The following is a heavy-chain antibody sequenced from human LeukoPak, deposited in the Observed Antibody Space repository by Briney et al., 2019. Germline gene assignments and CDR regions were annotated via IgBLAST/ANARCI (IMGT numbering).Heavy chain of an antibody. D-gene: IGHD1-20*01. V-gene: IGHV3-7*01. CDR1: GFTFSSYW. J-gene: IGHJ4*02. CDR3: ARVGGITGTPFDY. Sequence: GGSLRLSCAASGFTFSSYWMSWVRQAPGKGLEWVANIKQDGSEKYYVDSVKGRFTITRDNAKNSLYLQMNSLRAEDTAVYYCARVGGITGTPFDYWGQGTLVTVSS. CDR2: IKQDGSEK.